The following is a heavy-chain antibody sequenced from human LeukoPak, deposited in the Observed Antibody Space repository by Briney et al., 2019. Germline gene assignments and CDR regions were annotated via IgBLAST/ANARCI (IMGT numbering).Heavy chain of an antibody. J-gene: IGHJ5*02. Sequence: GASVKVSCKASGYTFTSYGISWVRQAPGQGLEWMGWISAYNGNTNYAQKLQGRVTMTTDTSTSTAYMELSSLRSEDTAVYYCAKDITIFGLGTSPFDPWGQGTLVTVSS. CDR3: AKDITIFGLGTSPFDP. D-gene: IGHD3-9*01. CDR2: ISAYNGNT. V-gene: IGHV1-18*01. CDR1: GYTFTSYG.